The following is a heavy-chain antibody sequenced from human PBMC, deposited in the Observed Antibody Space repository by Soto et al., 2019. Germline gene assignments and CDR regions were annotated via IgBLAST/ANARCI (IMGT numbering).Heavy chain of an antibody. CDR1: GFTFSSYA. J-gene: IGHJ4*02. V-gene: IGHV3-23*01. Sequence: GGSLRLSCAASGFTFSSYAMSWVRQAPGKGLEWVSAISGSGGSTYYADSVKGRFTISRDNSKNTLYLQMNSLRAEDTAVYYCAKGTLMVYAIGRYYFDYWGQGTLDTVSS. CDR3: AKGTLMVYAIGRYYFDY. D-gene: IGHD2-8*01. CDR2: ISGSGGST.